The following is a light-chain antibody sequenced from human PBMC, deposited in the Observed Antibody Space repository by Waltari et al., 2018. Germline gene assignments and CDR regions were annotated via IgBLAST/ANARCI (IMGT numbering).Light chain of an antibody. CDR1: ILGNKY. Sequence: SYELTQPPSVSVSPGQTASITCSGDILGNKYASWYQQKPGKSPLLVIYQDTKRPSEIPERFSGSRSSSAATLTITGTQAMDEADYYCQALGTGAWVFGGGTKLTVL. CDR3: QALGTGAWV. CDR2: QDT. J-gene: IGLJ3*02. V-gene: IGLV3-1*01.